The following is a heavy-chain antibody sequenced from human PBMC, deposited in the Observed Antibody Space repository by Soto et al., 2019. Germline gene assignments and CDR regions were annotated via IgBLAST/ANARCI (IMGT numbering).Heavy chain of an antibody. CDR2: IYYSGST. CDR3: ARVRDWTVTTRPPYFDY. J-gene: IGHJ4*02. V-gene: IGHV4-31*03. CDR1: GGSISSGGYY. D-gene: IGHD4-17*01. Sequence: QVQLQESGPGLVKPSQTLSLTCTVSGGSISSGGYYWSWIRQHPGKGLEWIGYIYYSGSTYYNPSLKSRVTISVDTSKNQFSLKLSSVTAADTAVYYCARVRDWTVTTRPPYFDYWGQGTLVTVSS.